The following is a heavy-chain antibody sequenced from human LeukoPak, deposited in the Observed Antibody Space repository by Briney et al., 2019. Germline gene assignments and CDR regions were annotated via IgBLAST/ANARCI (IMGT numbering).Heavy chain of an antibody. CDR2: IGIDSGNT. J-gene: IGHJ4*02. CDR3: ARDYKYAFDN. Sequence: GGSLRLSCAASGFTFRSNWMNWVRQAPGKGLEWISYIGIDSGNTNYADSVKGRFTISGDKAKNSLYLQMNSLRVEDTAVYYCARDYKYAFDNWGQGTLVTVSS. CDR1: GFTFRSNW. D-gene: IGHD5-24*01. V-gene: IGHV3-48*01.